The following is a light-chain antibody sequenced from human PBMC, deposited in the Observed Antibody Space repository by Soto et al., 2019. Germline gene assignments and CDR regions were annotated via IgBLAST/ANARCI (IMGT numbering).Light chain of an antibody. CDR1: QAITNW. J-gene: IGKJ2*01. V-gene: IGKV1-5*03. CDR3: QQYDTNSPYT. Sequence: DIQMTQSPSTVYAFVGDTVTITCRASQAITNWMAWYHQKPGKAPKLLIYRASTSERGVPSRFSGSGSGKEFTLTISGLQSDDFGTYYCQQYDTNSPYTFGQGTRLEIK. CDR2: RAS.